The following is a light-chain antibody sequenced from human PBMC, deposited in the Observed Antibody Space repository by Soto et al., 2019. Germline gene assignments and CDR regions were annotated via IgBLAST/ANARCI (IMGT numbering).Light chain of an antibody. CDR1: SSDVGGYNY. CDR3: SSFTSTNTVL. CDR2: NVS. Sequence: QSVLTQTASVSGSPGQSITIACTGTSSDVGGYNYVSWYQQHPGKAPKLMIYNVSNRPSGVSNRFSGSKSGNTASLTISGLQDEDEGHYYCSSFTSTNTVLFGGGTQLTVL. J-gene: IGLJ2*01. V-gene: IGLV2-14*01.